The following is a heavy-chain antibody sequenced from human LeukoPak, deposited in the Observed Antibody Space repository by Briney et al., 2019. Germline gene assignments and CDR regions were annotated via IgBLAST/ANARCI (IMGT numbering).Heavy chain of an antibody. D-gene: IGHD3-22*01. J-gene: IGHJ3*02. CDR3: ARGGDYYYDSSGHGDAFDI. V-gene: IGHV4-59*01. Sequence: SETLSLTCTVSGGSISSYYWSWIRQPPGKGLEWIGYIYYSGSTNYNPSLKSRVTISVDTSKNQFSLKLSSVTAADTAVYYCARGGDYYYDSSGHGDAFDIWGQGTMVTVSS. CDR2: IYYSGST. CDR1: GGSISSYY.